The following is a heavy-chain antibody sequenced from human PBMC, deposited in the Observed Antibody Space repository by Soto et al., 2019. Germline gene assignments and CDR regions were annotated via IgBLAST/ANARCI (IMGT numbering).Heavy chain of an antibody. CDR2: ISNDGNKK. D-gene: IGHD2-21*02. CDR3: GKDTLYCSGGDCPLYYYYGMDV. V-gene: IGHV3-30*18. CDR1: GFTFRSYC. J-gene: IGHJ6*02. Sequence: QVQLVESGGGVVQPGRSLRLSCATSGFTFRSYCMHWVRQAPGKGLEWLAVISNDGNKKFFADSMKGRLTLSRDNARNTVYLQINSLRAEDTAVYFCGKDTLYCSGGDCPLYYYYGMDVWGQGTTVAVSS.